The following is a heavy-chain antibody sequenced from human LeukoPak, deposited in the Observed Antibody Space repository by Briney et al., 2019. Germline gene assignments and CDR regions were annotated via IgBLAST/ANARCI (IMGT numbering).Heavy chain of an antibody. J-gene: IGHJ4*02. CDR1: GFTFSDYY. CDR2: ISSSGSTI. D-gene: IGHD1-26*01. V-gene: IGHV3-11*01. Sequence: PGGSLRLSCAASGFTFSDYYMSWIRQAPGKGLEWVSYISSSGSTIYYADSVKGRFTISRDNAKNSLYLQMNSLRAEDTAVYYCARDPIVGAAPRQGLDYWGQGTLVTVSS. CDR3: ARDPIVGAAPRQGLDY.